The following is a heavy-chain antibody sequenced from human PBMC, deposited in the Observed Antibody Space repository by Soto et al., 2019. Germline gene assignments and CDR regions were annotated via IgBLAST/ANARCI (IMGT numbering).Heavy chain of an antibody. CDR2: ISGSGGST. Sequence: GGSLRLSCAASGFTFSSYAMSWVRQAPGKGLEWVSAISGSGGSTYYADSVKGRFTISRDNSKNTLYLQMNSLRAEDTAVYYCAKAVAVCSGGSCFNPLYYFDYWGQGTLVTVSS. CDR1: GFTFSSYA. J-gene: IGHJ4*02. D-gene: IGHD2-15*01. CDR3: AKAVAVCSGGSCFNPLYYFDY. V-gene: IGHV3-23*01.